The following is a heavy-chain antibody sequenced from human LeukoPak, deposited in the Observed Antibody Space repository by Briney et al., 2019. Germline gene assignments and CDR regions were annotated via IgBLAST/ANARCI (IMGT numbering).Heavy chain of an antibody. CDR3: ATVRYYYDSSGYLQDY. CDR2: FDPEDGET. CDR1: GYTLTELS. V-gene: IGHV1-24*01. D-gene: IGHD3-22*01. J-gene: IGHJ4*02. Sequence: ASVKVSCKVSGYTLTELSMHWVRQAPGKGLEWMGGFDPEDGETIYAQKFQGRVTMTEDTSTDTAYMELSSLRSEDTVVYYCATVRYYYDSSGYLQDYWGQGTLVTVSS.